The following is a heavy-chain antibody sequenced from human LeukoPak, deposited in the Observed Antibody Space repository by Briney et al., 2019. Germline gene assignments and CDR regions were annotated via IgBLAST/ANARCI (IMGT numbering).Heavy chain of an antibody. J-gene: IGHJ4*02. D-gene: IGHD3-22*01. CDR3: ARGLYDSSDYYYFDY. Sequence: SETLSLTCSVSGDSISNYYWTWIRQPPGKGLEWIGHIYYGGSPNYNPSLKSRVTISGDTSKNQFSLSLTSVSAADTAVYYCARGLYDSSDYYYFDYWGQGTLVTVSS. CDR2: IYYGGSP. CDR1: GDSISNYY. V-gene: IGHV4-59*01.